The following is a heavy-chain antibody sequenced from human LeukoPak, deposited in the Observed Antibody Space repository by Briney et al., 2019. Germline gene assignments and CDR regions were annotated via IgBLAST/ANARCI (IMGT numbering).Heavy chain of an antibody. V-gene: IGHV1-69*06. CDR2: IIPIFGTA. CDR1: GYTFTSYG. Sequence: GASVKVSCKASGYTFTSYGISWVRQAPGQGLEWMGGIIPIFGTANYAQKFQGRVTITADKSTSTAYMELSSLRSEDTAVYYCAGVDSSGYIGLDYWGQGTLVTVSS. J-gene: IGHJ4*02. D-gene: IGHD3-22*01. CDR3: AGVDSSGYIGLDY.